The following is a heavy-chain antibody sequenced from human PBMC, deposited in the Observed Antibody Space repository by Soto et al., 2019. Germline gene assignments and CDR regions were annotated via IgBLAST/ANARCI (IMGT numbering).Heavy chain of an antibody. D-gene: IGHD3-22*01. CDR1: GGSISSYY. V-gene: IGHV4-59*01. Sequence: PSETLSLTCTVSGGSISSYYWSWIRQPPGKGLESIGYIYYSGSTNYNPSLKSRVTISVDTSKNQFSLKLSSVTAADTAVYYCARESYDSSGRGGFFDYWGQGTLVTVSS. J-gene: IGHJ4*02. CDR3: ARESYDSSGRGGFFDY. CDR2: IYYSGST.